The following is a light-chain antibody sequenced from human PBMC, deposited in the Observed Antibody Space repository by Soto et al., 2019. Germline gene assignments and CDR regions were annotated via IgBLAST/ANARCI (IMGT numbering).Light chain of an antibody. CDR2: GAS. CDR1: QSVSSN. J-gene: IGKJ4*01. V-gene: IGKV3-15*01. Sequence: EIVMTHSPATLSVSPCERATLSSRASQSVSSNLAWYQQKPGQAPRLLIYGASTRATGIPARFSGSGSGTEFTLTISSLQPEDFATYYCLQHNSYPLTFGGGTKVDIK. CDR3: LQHNSYPLT.